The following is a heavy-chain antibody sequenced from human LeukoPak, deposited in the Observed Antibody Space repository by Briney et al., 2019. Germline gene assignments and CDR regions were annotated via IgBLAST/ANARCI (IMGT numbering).Heavy chain of an antibody. CDR2: IYTSGST. V-gene: IGHV4-4*07. CDR1: GGSISSYY. D-gene: IGHD6-13*01. CDR3: ARDQTRPFSSWSWFDP. J-gene: IGHJ5*02. Sequence: TSETLSLTCTVSGGSISSYYWSWIRQPAGKGLEWIGRIYTSGSTNYNPSLKSRVTMSVDTSKNQFSLKLSSVTAADTAVYYCARDQTRPFSSWSWFDPWGQGTLVTVSS.